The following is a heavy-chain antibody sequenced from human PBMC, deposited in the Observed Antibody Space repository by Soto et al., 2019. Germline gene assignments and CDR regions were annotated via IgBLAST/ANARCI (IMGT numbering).Heavy chain of an antibody. CDR2: ISTYTGDT. J-gene: IGHJ6*02. V-gene: IGHV1-18*01. Sequence: QVQMVQSGAEVKKPGASVKVSCKATGYTFARYGISWVRQAPGQGLEWLGWISTYTGDTDYAQTFQGRRTMTTDTSTTTDYMELRSLRSGDTAVYYCARDYYGSGAPDHYGMDVWGQVTTVTVSS. CDR1: GYTFARYG. D-gene: IGHD3-10*01. CDR3: ARDYYGSGAPDHYGMDV.